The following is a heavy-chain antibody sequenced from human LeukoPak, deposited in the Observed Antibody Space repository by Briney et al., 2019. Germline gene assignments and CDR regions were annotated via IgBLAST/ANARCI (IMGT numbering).Heavy chain of an antibody. Sequence: GASVKVSCKASGYTSTSYGISWVRQAPGQGLEWMGWISAYNGNTNYAQKLQGRVTMTTDTSTSTAYMELRSLRSDDTAVYYCARPRWELLRGGYYFDYWGQGTLVTVSS. CDR3: ARPRWELLRGGYYFDY. CDR1: GYTSTSYG. D-gene: IGHD1-26*01. V-gene: IGHV1-18*01. J-gene: IGHJ4*02. CDR2: ISAYNGNT.